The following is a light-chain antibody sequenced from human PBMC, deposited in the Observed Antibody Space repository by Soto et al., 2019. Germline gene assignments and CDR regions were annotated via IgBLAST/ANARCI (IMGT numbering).Light chain of an antibody. Sequence: EIVLTQSPGTLSLSPGERATLSCRASQSVSSSYLAWYQQKPGQAPRLLIYGASSRATGIPDRFSGSGSRTDFTLIISRLEPDVFAVYYCQQFGSSPLFTFGPETKVDVK. J-gene: IGKJ3*01. CDR2: GAS. V-gene: IGKV3-20*01. CDR1: QSVSSSY. CDR3: QQFGSSPLFT.